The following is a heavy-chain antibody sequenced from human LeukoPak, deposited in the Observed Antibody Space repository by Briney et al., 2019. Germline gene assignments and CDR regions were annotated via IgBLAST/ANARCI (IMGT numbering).Heavy chain of an antibody. CDR3: ARDGNWNYDPYYYYYYMDV. V-gene: IGHV1-2*02. J-gene: IGHJ6*03. CDR2: INPNSGGT. D-gene: IGHD1-7*01. Sequence: ASVKVSCKASGYTFTGYYMHWVRQAPGQGLEWTGWINPNSGGTNYAQKFQGRVTMTRDTSISTAYMELSRLRSDDTAVYYCARDGNWNYDPYYYYYYMDVWGKGTTVTVSS. CDR1: GYTFTGYY.